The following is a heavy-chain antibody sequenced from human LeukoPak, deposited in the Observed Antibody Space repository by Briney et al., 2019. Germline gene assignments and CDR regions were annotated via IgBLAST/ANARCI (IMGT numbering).Heavy chain of an antibody. V-gene: IGHV3-21*01. J-gene: IGHJ4*02. CDR3: ARGWVVPAARLIYY. CDR2: ISSSSSYI. Sequence: PGGSLRLSCAASGFTFSSYAMTWVRQAPGKGLEWVSSISSSSSYIYYADSVKGRFTISRDNAKNSLYLQMNSLRAEDTAVYYCARGWVVPAARLIYYWGQGTLVTVSS. CDR1: GFTFSSYA. D-gene: IGHD2-2*01.